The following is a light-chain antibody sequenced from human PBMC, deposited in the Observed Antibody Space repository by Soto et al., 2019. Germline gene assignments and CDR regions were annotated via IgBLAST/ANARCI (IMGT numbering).Light chain of an antibody. J-gene: IGLJ1*01. V-gene: IGLV2-14*01. Sequence: QSVLTKPASVSGSPGQSITISCTGTSSDVGGYNSVSWYQHHPGKVPKLMIYEVSYRPSGVSNRFSGSKSGSTATLTISGLQAEDEADYYCSSYTSSSTYVFGTGTKVTVL. CDR1: SSDVGGYNS. CDR2: EVS. CDR3: SSYTSSSTYV.